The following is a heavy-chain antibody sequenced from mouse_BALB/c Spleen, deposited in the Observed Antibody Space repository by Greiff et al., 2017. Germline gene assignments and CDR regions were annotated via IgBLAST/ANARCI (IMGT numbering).Heavy chain of an antibody. Sequence: EVHLVESGGGLVKPGGSLKLSCAASGFTFSSYGMSWVRQTPDKRLEWVATISSGGSYTYYPDSVKGRFTISRDNAKNTLYLQMSSLKSEDTAMYYCARHVGTGTGDCFDYWGQGTTLTVSS. J-gene: IGHJ2*01. CDR1: GFTFSSYG. CDR3: ARHVGTGTGDCFDY. D-gene: IGHD4-1*01. V-gene: IGHV5-6*01. CDR2: ISSGGSYT.